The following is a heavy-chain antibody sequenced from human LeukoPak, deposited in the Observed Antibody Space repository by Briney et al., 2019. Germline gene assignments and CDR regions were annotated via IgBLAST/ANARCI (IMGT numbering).Heavy chain of an antibody. Sequence: ASVKVSCKASAYTFTNYYMHWVRQAPGQGLEWMGVINPSGGSTNYAQKFQGRVTMTRDTSTNTVYMELSSLRSEDTAVYYCARSLSWYDAFGIWGQGTLVTVSS. CDR2: INPSGGST. J-gene: IGHJ3*02. D-gene: IGHD2-15*01. CDR1: AYTFTNYY. V-gene: IGHV1-46*01. CDR3: ARSLSWYDAFGI.